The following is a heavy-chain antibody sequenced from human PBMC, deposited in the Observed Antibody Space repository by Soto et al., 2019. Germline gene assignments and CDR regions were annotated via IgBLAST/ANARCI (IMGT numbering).Heavy chain of an antibody. D-gene: IGHD6-6*01. CDR1: GFTFSSYG. V-gene: IGHV3-33*01. CDR3: ARDRGSSSVYVDY. J-gene: IGHJ4*02. Sequence: GGSLRLSCAASGFTFSSYGMHWVRQAPGKGLEWVAVIWYDGSNKYYADSVKGRFTISRDNSKNTLYLQMNSLRAEDTAVYYCARDRGSSSVYVDYWGQGTLVTVSS. CDR2: IWYDGSNK.